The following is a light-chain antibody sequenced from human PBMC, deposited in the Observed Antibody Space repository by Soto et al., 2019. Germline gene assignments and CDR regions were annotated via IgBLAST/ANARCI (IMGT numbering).Light chain of an antibody. V-gene: IGKV1-5*01. Sequence: DIQLTQSPSTLSASVGERVTITCRASQTVNTWLAWYQHKPGKAPKLLIYDASVLETGVPSRFSGFSSGTEFALTISSLQPDDFATYFCQQYNSYSPEGLTFGGGXXXEI. CDR1: QTVNTW. CDR3: QQYNSYSPEGLT. J-gene: IGKJ4*01. CDR2: DAS.